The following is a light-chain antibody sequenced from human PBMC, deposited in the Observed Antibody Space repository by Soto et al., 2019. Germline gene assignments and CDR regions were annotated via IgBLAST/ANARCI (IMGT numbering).Light chain of an antibody. CDR3: QQYYNTPWT. CDR2: WAS. Sequence: DIVMTQSPDSLAVSLGERATSNCKSSQRVLYKSNNNNYLAWYQQKPGQPPNLLIYWASTRESGVPDRFSGSGSGTNFTLTISSLQAEDVAVYYCQQYYNTPWTFGQGTKVDIK. J-gene: IGKJ1*01. CDR1: QRVLYKSNNNNY. V-gene: IGKV4-1*01.